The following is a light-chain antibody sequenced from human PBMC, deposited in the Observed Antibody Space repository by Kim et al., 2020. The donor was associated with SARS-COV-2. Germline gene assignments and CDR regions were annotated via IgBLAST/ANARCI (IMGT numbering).Light chain of an antibody. CDR2: DVS. Sequence: PGQSSTISCTGTSSDVGGYNYVSWYQQHPGKAPKLMIYDVSKRPSGVSNRFSGSKSGNTASLTISGLPAEDEADYYCSSYTSSSTLFGGGTQLTVL. J-gene: IGLJ2*01. CDR1: SSDVGGYNY. CDR3: SSYTSSSTL. V-gene: IGLV2-14*04.